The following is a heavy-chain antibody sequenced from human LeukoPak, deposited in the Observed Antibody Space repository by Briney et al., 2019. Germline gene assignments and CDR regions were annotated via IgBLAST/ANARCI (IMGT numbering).Heavy chain of an antibody. J-gene: IGHJ6*04. Sequence: GGSLTLSCAASGFTFRSYEMNWVRQAPGKGLEWVSYISSSGSTIYYADSVKGRFTISRDNAKNSLYLQMNSLRAEDTAVYYSARDGYCSSTSCRQYYYGMDVWGKGTTVTVSS. V-gene: IGHV3-48*03. D-gene: IGHD2-2*03. CDR1: GFTFRSYE. CDR3: ARDGYCSSTSCRQYYYGMDV. CDR2: ISSSGSTI.